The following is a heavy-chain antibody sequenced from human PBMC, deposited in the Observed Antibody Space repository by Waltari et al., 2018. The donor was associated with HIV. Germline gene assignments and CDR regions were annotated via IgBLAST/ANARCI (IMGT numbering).Heavy chain of an antibody. CDR3: ARELSSSWFDV. Sequence: QVQLVQSGAEVKMPGASVKVSCKASGYTFTGNYMHWVRQAPGQGLEWMAWINPNSGGTNYAQKFQVRVTVTRDTSINTAYMELSSLTSDDTAMYYCARELSSSWFDVWGQGTLVTVSS. V-gene: IGHV1-2*02. D-gene: IGHD6-13*01. CDR1: GYTFTGNY. CDR2: INPNSGGT. J-gene: IGHJ4*02.